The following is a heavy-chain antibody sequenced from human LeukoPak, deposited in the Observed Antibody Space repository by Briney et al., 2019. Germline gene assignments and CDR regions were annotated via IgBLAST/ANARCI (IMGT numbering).Heavy chain of an antibody. CDR3: ARGQQWLLGSWFDP. CDR1: GSSISSYY. Sequence: SETLSLTCTVSGSSISSYYWSWIRRPPGKGLEWIGYIYYSGSTNYNPSLKSRVTISVDTSKNQFSLKLSSVTAADTAVYYCARGQQWLLGSWFDPWGQGTLVTVSS. J-gene: IGHJ5*02. V-gene: IGHV4-59*01. D-gene: IGHD6-19*01. CDR2: IYYSGST.